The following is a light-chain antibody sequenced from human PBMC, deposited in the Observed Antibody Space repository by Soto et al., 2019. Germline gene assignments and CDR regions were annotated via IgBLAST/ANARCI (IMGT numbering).Light chain of an antibody. J-gene: IGKJ5*01. CDR2: DAS. CDR3: QQRSNWFIT. Sequence: EIVLTQSPATLSLSPGERATLSCRASQSVSSYLAWYQQKPGQAPRLLIYDASNRATGIPARFSGSGSGTNFTLTISSLVPEDFAVYYCQQRSNWFITFGQGTRLEIK. CDR1: QSVSSY. V-gene: IGKV3-11*01.